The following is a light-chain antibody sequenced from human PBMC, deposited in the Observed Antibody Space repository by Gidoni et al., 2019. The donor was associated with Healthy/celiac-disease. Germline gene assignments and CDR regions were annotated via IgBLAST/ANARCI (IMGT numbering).Light chain of an antibody. CDR1: TLGVQY. CDR2: QTH. CDR3: QAWDSSPYV. J-gene: IGLJ1*01. Sequence: SYELTQPPSVSVSPGQTAIITCSGDTLGVQYVCWCTQKPGQSPVLVTFQTHNRPSGLPERVSGSNSGNTATLTISGTQAMDDADYYCQAWDSSPYVFGTGTRVTVL. V-gene: IGLV3-1*01.